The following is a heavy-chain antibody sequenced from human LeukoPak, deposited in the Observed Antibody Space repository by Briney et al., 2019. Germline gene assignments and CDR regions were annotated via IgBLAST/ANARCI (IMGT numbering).Heavy chain of an antibody. J-gene: IGHJ4*02. CDR2: IYYSGST. CDR1: GGSISSSSYY. D-gene: IGHD3-22*01. CDR3: ARQDQGSSGYGALFDY. V-gene: IGHV4-39*01. Sequence: SETLSLTCTVSGGSISSSSYYWGWIRQPPGKGLEWIGSIYYSGSTYYNPSLKSRVTISVDTSKNQFSLKLSSVTAADTAVYYCARQDQGSSGYGALFDYWGQGTLVTVSS.